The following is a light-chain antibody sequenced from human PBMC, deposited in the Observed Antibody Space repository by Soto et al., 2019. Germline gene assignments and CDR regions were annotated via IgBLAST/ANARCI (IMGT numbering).Light chain of an antibody. J-gene: IGKJ4*01. CDR1: QSVGSF. CDR3: QQRSNWPPLT. V-gene: IGKV3-11*01. CDR2: DTS. Sequence: EIELTQSPATLSLSPGERATLSCRASQSVGSFLAWYQHKPGQAPRLLIYDTSNRATGIPARFSGSGSGTGFTLTISSLEPEDSAVYYCQQRSNWPPLTFGGGTKVDIK.